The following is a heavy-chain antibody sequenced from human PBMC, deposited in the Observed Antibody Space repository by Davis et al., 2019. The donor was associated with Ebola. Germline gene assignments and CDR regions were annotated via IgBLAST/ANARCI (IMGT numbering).Heavy chain of an antibody. V-gene: IGHV3-30*04. J-gene: IGHJ4*02. Sequence: GESLKISCAASGFTFRNYAMHWVRQAPGKGLEWVAVVSHSEREKFYADSVKGRFTIFRDNSENTLYLQMNSLTADDTAVYYCARAVFHEVLDYWGQGTPVTVSS. CDR3: ARAVFHEVLDY. CDR2: VSHSEREK. CDR1: GFTFRNYA. D-gene: IGHD3-3*01.